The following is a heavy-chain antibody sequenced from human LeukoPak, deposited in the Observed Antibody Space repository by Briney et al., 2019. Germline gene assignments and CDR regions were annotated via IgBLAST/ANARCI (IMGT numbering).Heavy chain of an antibody. D-gene: IGHD3-10*01. J-gene: IGHJ4*02. V-gene: IGHV3-48*01. CDR3: ARGYYYGSGSYYKGFLFDY. Sequence: GGSLRLSCAASGFTFSSYSMNWVRQAPGKGLEWVSYISSSSSTIYYADSVKGRFTISRDNAKNSLYLQMNSLRAEDTAVYYCARGYYYGSGSYYKGFLFDYWGQGTLVTVSS. CDR1: GFTFSSYS. CDR2: ISSSSSTI.